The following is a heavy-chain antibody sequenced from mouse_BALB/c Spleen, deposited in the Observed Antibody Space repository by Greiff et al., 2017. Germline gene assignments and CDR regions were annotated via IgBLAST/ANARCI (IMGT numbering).Heavy chain of an antibody. V-gene: IGHV5-17*02. CDR3: AREGTGYYAMDY. J-gene: IGHJ4*01. Sequence: EVQRVESGGGLVQPGGSRKLSCAASGFTFSSFGMHWVRQAPEKGLEWVAYISSGSSTIYYADTVKGRFTISRDNPKNTLFLQMTSLRSEDTAMYYCAREGTGYYAMDYWGQGTSVTVSS. D-gene: IGHD3-3*01. CDR2: ISSGSSTI. CDR1: GFTFSSFG.